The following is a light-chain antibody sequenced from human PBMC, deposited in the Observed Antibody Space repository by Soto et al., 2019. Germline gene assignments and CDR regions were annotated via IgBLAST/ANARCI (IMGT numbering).Light chain of an antibody. V-gene: IGKV3-15*01. J-gene: IGKJ1*01. Sequence: EIVMTQSPATLSVSPGEKATLSCRPIQSFTSTLPWYRQKPGQAPRLLINGASTRATGIPARFSGSGSATEFTLTISSLQSEDFAVYYCQQYDNWLRTFGQGTKVEIK. CDR1: QSFTST. CDR2: GAS. CDR3: QQYDNWLRT.